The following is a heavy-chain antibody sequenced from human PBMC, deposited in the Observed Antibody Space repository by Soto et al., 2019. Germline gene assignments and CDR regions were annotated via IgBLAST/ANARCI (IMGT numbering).Heavy chain of an antibody. V-gene: IGHV3-15*01. D-gene: IGHD6-13*01. J-gene: IGHJ6*02. CDR1: GLTFSNAW. Sequence: EVQLVESGGGLVKPGGSLRLSCAASGLTFSNAWMSWVRQAPGKGLEWVGRIKSKTDGGTTDYAAPVKGRFTISRDDSKNTLSLQMNSLKTEDTAVYYCHLAGYSSSSWAYYYYGMDVWGQGTTVTVSS. CDR2: IKSKTDGGTT. CDR3: HLAGYSSSSWAYYYYGMDV.